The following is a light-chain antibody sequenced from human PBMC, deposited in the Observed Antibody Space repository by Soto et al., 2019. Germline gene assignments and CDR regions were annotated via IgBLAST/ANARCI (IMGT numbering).Light chain of an antibody. CDR2: LGS. CDR3: IQARQTPLFT. CDR1: QSLLHSNGYNY. J-gene: IGKJ3*01. Sequence: DIVMTQSPLSLPVTPGEPASISCRSSQSLLHSNGYNYLDWYLQKPGQSPQLLIYLGSNRSSGVPDRFSGSGSGTDFTLKIRRVEAEDVGVYYCIQARQTPLFTFGPGTKVDSK. V-gene: IGKV2-28*01.